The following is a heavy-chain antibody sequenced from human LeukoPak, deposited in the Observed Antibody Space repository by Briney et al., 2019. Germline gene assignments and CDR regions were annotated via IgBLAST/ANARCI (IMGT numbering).Heavy chain of an antibody. J-gene: IGHJ4*02. Sequence: GGSLKLSCAASGFTFSDFYMSWIRQAPGKGLEWVSYISTGGSTIYYSDSVKGRFTISRDNAKNLLYLQMNSLRAEDTAVYYCAKSYDILTGYYINYFDYWGQGTLVTVSS. CDR2: ISTGGSTI. V-gene: IGHV3-11*01. D-gene: IGHD3-9*01. CDR1: GFTFSDFY. CDR3: AKSYDILTGYYINYFDY.